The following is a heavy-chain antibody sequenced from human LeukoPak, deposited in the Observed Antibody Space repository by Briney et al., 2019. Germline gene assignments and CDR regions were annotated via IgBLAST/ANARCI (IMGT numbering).Heavy chain of an antibody. CDR1: GGSITSNH. CDR3: ARHGGHYQSDD. V-gene: IGHV4-4*02. D-gene: IGHD2-21*01. J-gene: IGHJ4*02. CDR2: VHHSGGI. Sequence: SETLSLTCTVSGGSITSNHWSWVRQPPGKGLEWIGQVHHSGGISYNPSLRSRVTISIDKSENQFSLKLNSVTAADTAVYYCARHGGHYQSDDWGQGTLVTVSS.